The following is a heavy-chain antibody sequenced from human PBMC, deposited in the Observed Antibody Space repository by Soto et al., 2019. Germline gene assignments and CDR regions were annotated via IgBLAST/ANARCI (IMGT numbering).Heavy chain of an antibody. CDR2: IFSNYEK. J-gene: IGHJ2*01. CDR3: ARTRDAYYWYFDL. D-gene: IGHD2-2*01. V-gene: IGHV2-26*01. Sequence: QVTLKESGPVLVKPTETLTLTCTVSGFSLSNARMGVSWIRQPPGKALEWLAHIFSNYEKSYRTSLKSRLTISKDTSKSQVVLTMTNMDTVDTATYYCARTRDAYYWYFDLWGRGTLVTVSS. CDR1: GFSLSNARMG.